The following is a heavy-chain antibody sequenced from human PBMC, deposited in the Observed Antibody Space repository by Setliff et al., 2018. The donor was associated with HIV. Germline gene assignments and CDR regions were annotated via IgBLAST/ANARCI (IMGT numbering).Heavy chain of an antibody. J-gene: IGHJ4*02. CDR3: AKEPKLGGIAAPFDY. CDR1: GFTFDSYS. D-gene: IGHD6-6*01. CDR2: ISGLGGGTI. Sequence: GGSLRLSCATSGFTFDSYSIIWVRQAPGKGLEWVSYISGLGGGTIYYAVSVKGRFTISRDNSKNTLYLQMNSLRVEDTAVYYCAKEPKLGGIAAPFDYWGQGTLVTAPQ. V-gene: IGHV3-23*01.